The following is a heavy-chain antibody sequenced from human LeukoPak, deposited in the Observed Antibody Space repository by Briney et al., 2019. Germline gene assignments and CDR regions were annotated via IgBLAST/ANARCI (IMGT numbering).Heavy chain of an antibody. CDR2: ISASGGSA. Sequence: PGGSLRLSCAASVFTFTMYAMSWVREAPGKGPERVSGISASGGSAYCADSVKGRFTISRDDSKNTLYLQMNGLRVDDTAVYFCAKDPNGDYVGGFDMRGQGTMVIVSS. V-gene: IGHV3-23*01. D-gene: IGHD4-17*01. CDR3: AKDPNGDYVGGFDM. J-gene: IGHJ3*02. CDR1: VFTFTMYA.